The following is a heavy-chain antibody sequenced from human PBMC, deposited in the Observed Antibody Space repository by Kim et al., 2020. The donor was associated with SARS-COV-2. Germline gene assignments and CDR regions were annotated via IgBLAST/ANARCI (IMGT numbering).Heavy chain of an antibody. CDR2: IKEDGSEK. D-gene: IGHD1-26*01. CDR1: GFTFSNYW. J-gene: IGHJ6*02. V-gene: IGHV3-7*03. CDR3: ASGGGSYADYYYGMDV. Sequence: GGSLRLSCAASGFTFSNYWMTWVRQAPGKGLEWVANIKEDGSEKYYVDSVKGRFTISRDNAKNSLYLQMNSLRAEDTAVYYCASGGGSYADYYYGMDVWGQGTTVTVSS.